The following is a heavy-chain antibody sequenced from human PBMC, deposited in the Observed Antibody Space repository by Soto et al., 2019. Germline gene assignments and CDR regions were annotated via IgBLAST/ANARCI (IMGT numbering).Heavy chain of an antibody. CDR3: ARDREYSSSVDY. V-gene: IGHV3-33*01. CDR1: GFTFSSYG. J-gene: IGHJ4*02. CDR2: IWYDGSNK. Sequence: QVQLVESEGGVVQPGRSLRLSCAASGFTFSSYGMHWVRQAPGKGLEWVAVIWYDGSNKYYADSVKGRFTISRDNSKNTLYLQMNSLRAEDTAVYYCARDREYSSSVDYWGQGTLVTVSS. D-gene: IGHD6-6*01.